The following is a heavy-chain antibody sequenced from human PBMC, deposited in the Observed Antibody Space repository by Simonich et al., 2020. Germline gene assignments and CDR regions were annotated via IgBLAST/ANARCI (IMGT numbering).Heavy chain of an antibody. Sequence: QVQLVQSGAEVKKPGASVKVSCKASGYTFTGYYMHWVRQAPGQGLEWMGWINPNSGGTNYAQTFQGRVTMTRDTSISTAYMELSRLRSDDTAVYYCARVRFEAFDIWGQGTMVTVSS. CDR2: INPNSGGT. CDR3: ARVRFEAFDI. J-gene: IGHJ3*02. CDR1: GYTFTGYY. V-gene: IGHV1-2*02.